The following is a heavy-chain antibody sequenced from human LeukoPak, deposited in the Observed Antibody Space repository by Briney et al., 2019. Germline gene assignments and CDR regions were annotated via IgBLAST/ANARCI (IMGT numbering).Heavy chain of an antibody. CDR3: AKVGATTVPPPPDYCYMDV. Sequence: GGSLRLSCAASGFTFSSYAMSWVRQAPGKGLEWVSAISGSGGSTYYADSVKGRFTISRDNSKNTLYLQMNSLRAEDTAVYYCAKVGATTVPPPPDYCYMDVWGKGTTVTVSS. CDR2: ISGSGGST. V-gene: IGHV3-23*01. CDR1: GFTFSSYA. D-gene: IGHD1-26*01. J-gene: IGHJ6*03.